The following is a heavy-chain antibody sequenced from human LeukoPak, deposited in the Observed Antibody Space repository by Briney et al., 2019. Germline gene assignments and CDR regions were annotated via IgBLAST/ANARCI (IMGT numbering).Heavy chain of an antibody. CDR3: AKVGYYDFWSGYYSSEYFQH. CDR2: ISGSGGST. Sequence: PGGSLRLSCAASGFTFSSYAMSWVRQAPGKGLEWVSAISGSGGSTYYADSVKGRFTISRDNSKNTLYLQMNSLRAEDTAVYYCAKVGYYDFWSGYYSSEYFQHWGQGTLVTVSS. J-gene: IGHJ1*01. D-gene: IGHD3-3*01. V-gene: IGHV3-23*01. CDR1: GFTFSSYA.